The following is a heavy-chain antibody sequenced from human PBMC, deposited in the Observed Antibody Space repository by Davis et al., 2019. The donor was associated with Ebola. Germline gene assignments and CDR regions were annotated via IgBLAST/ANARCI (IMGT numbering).Heavy chain of an antibody. Sequence: PGGSLTLSCAASGFIFRTYAMHWVRHAPGKGLEWVAVVSHSERERFYADSVKGRFTISRDNSENTLYLQMNSLTADDTSVYYCARAGFDEVLDYWGQGTPVTVSS. CDR2: VSHSERER. J-gene: IGHJ4*02. D-gene: IGHD3-3*01. CDR3: ARAGFDEVLDY. CDR1: GFIFRTYA. V-gene: IGHV3-30*04.